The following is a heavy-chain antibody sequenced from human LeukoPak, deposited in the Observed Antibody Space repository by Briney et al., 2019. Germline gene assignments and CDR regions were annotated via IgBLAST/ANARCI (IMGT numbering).Heavy chain of an antibody. J-gene: IGHJ4*02. CDR2: ISSSGNT. V-gene: IGHV4-39*01. CDR3: ARRMYSGTYHPFDY. CDR1: GGSISSSNYY. Sequence: SETLSLTCTVSGGSISSSNYYWGWIRQPPGKGLGWIGSISSSGNTYYNPSLKSRVTISVDTSKNQFSLKLTSVTAAGTAVYYCARRMYSGTYHPFDYWGQGTLVTVSS. D-gene: IGHD1-26*01.